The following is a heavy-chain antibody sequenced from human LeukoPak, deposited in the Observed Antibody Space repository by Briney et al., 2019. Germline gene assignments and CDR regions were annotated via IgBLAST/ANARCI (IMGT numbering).Heavy chain of an antibody. CDR3: AKGDDSSGYFYYFDY. V-gene: IGHV3-9*01. CDR1: GFTFDDYA. CDR2: ISWNSGSL. D-gene: IGHD3-22*01. Sequence: GGSLRLSCAASGFTFDDYAMHWVRQAPGKGLEWVSGISWNSGSLDYADSVKGRFTISGDNAKNSLYLQMNSLRAEDTALYYCAKGDDSSGYFYYFDYWGQGTLVTVSS. J-gene: IGHJ4*02.